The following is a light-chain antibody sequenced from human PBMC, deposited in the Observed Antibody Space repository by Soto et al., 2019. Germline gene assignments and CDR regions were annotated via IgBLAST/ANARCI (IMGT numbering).Light chain of an antibody. V-gene: IGKV3-15*01. CDR2: DAS. J-gene: IGKJ1*01. CDR1: QRVSSS. CDR3: QQYNNWPRT. Sequence: EIVMTQSPATLSVSPGERATLSCRASQRVSSSLAWYQQKPGQAPRLLVYDASTRATGVPARFSGSGSGTEFTLTISSLQSEDFAVYYCQQYNNWPRTFGQGTKVEIK.